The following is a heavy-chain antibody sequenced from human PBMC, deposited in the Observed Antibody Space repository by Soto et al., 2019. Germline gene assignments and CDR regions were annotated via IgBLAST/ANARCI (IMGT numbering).Heavy chain of an antibody. J-gene: IGHJ6*02. CDR2: MYNTGST. Sequence: QVQLQESGPGLVKPSETLSLTCTVSGGTISRYYWSWIRQPPGKGLEWIGYMYNTGSTVYNPSFKTRVTISVATSKNQFSLELKAVPAADAAVYYCARDLWGYCGTDCSPLDVWGQGTTVTVSS. V-gene: IGHV4-59*01. D-gene: IGHD2-21*02. CDR3: ARDLWGYCGTDCSPLDV. CDR1: GGTISRYY.